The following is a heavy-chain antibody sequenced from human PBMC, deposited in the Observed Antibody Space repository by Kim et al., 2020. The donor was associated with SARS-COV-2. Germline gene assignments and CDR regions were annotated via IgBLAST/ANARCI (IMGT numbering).Heavy chain of an antibody. V-gene: IGHV3-15*01. J-gene: IGHJ4*02. CDR3: TLRDY. CDR2: KPDVGTT. Sequence: KPDVGTTDYAAPVGGRFTISRDDSENTLYLQMNSLKAEDTAVYYCTLRDYWGQGTLVTVSS.